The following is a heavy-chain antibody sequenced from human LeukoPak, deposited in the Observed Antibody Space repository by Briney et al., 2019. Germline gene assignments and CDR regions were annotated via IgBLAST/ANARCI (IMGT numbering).Heavy chain of an antibody. CDR1: GFTFTDYY. D-gene: IGHD1-26*01. Sequence: GASVKVSCKASGFTFTDYYLHWVRQAPGHGLEWMGRIILNNGATNYAQKFQGRVTLTRDESTSTAYMELSSLRSEDTALYYCARKLRLGGNWFDPWGQGTLVTVSS. J-gene: IGHJ5*02. V-gene: IGHV1-2*06. CDR2: IILNNGAT. CDR3: ARKLRLGGNWFDP.